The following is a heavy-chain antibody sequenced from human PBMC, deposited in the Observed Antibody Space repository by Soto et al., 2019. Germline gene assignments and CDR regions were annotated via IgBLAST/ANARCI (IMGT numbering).Heavy chain of an antibody. CDR1: GFTFSSYG. CDR3: AKDMSIAAPTGAFDI. V-gene: IGHV3-30*18. J-gene: IGHJ3*02. Sequence: GGSLRLSCAASGFTFSSYGMHWVRQAPGKGLEWVAVISYDGSNKYYADSVKGRFTISRDNSKNTLYLQMNSLRAEDTAVYYCAKDMSIAAPTGAFDIWGQGTMVTVSS. CDR2: ISYDGSNK. D-gene: IGHD6-6*01.